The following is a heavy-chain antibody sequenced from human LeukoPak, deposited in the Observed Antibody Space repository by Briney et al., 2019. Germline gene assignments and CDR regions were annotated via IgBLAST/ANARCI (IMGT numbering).Heavy chain of an antibody. J-gene: IGHJ4*02. CDR1: GYTFTSYG. CDR2: ISAYNGNT. CDR3: ARAGAVAGNPPPSY. Sequence: ASVKVSCKASGYTFTSYGISWVRQAPGQGLEWMGWISAYNGNTNYAQKLQGRVTMTTDTSTSTAYMELRSLRSDDTAVYYCARAGAVAGNPPPSYWGQGTLVTVSS. D-gene: IGHD6-19*01. V-gene: IGHV1-18*01.